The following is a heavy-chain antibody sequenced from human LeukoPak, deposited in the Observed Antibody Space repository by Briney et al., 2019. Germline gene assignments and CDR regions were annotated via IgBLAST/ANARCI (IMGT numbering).Heavy chain of an antibody. CDR2: INPNRGGT. D-gene: IGHD6-6*01. Sequence: ASVKVSCKASGYTFTSYGISCVRQAPGQGLEWMGWINPNRGGTNYGQPFQERVTMTRDTSISTAYMELSRLRSDDTAVYYCARGIAARRFDYWGQGTLVTVSS. J-gene: IGHJ4*02. V-gene: IGHV1-2*02. CDR1: GYTFTSYG. CDR3: ARGIAARRFDY.